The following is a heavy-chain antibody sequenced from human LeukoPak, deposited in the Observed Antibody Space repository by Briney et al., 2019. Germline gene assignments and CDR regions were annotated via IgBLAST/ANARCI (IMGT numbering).Heavy chain of an antibody. CDR1: GGSISSHY. Sequence: QPSETLSLTCTVSGGSISSHYWSWIRQTPGKGLEWIGYIYYSGSTNFNPSLKSRVTISVDTSKNQFSLKMSSVTAADTAVYFCARGGPPGYYYDYYMDVWGKGTTVTISS. V-gene: IGHV4-59*11. CDR2: IYYSGST. J-gene: IGHJ6*03. CDR3: ARGGPPGYYYDYYMDV.